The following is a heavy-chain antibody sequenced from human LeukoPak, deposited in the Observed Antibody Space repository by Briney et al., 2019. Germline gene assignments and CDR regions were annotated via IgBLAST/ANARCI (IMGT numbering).Heavy chain of an antibody. CDR3: ARGGAALDY. CDR1: GSSYY. J-gene: IGHJ4*02. D-gene: IGHD1-26*01. Sequence: PSETLSLTCTVSGSSYYWSWIRQPPGKGLEWIGYISYSGSTDYNPSLKSRVTILVDTSKNQVSLTLTSVTAADTAVYYCARGGAALDYWGQGTLVNVSS. V-gene: IGHV4-59*01. CDR2: ISYSGST.